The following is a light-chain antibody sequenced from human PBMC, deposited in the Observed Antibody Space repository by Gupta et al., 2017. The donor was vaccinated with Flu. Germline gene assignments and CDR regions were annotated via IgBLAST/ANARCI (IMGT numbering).Light chain of an antibody. CDR1: QSISSW. Sequence: DIQMTQSPSTLSASVGDRVTITCRASQSISSWLAWYQQKPGKAPKLLIYKASSLESGVPSRFSGRGSGTEFTLTISSLQPDDFTTYYCQQYNSYPWTFGQGTNVEIK. CDR3: QQYNSYPWT. CDR2: KAS. J-gene: IGKJ1*01. V-gene: IGKV1-5*03.